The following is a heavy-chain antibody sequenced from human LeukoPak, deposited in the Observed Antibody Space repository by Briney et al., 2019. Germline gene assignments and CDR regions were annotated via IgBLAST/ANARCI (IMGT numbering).Heavy chain of an antibody. V-gene: IGHV4-59*01. CDR1: GGSISNYY. CDR3: ASGSGDKGPHWFDP. Sequence: SETLSLTYTVSGGSISNYYWSWIRQPPGKGLEWIGYIYYSGNTNYNPSLKSRVTISVDTSKKQFSLKLSSVTAADTAVYFCASGSGDKGPHWFDPWGQGTLVTVSS. D-gene: IGHD2-21*02. CDR2: IYYSGNT. J-gene: IGHJ5*02.